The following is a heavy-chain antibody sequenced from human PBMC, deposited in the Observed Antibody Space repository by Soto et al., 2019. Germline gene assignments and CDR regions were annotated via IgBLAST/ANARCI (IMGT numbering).Heavy chain of an antibody. CDR1: GFTFSSYS. V-gene: IGHV3-21*01. CDR2: ISSSSSYI. Sequence: GGSLRLSCAASGFTFSSYSMNWVRQAPGKGLEWVSSISSSSSYIYYADSVKGRFTISRENAKNSLYLQMNSLRAEDTAVYYCARDLPFPYYDFCSCYYTGIHAFYIWGQGTMVTVSS. D-gene: IGHD3-3*01. CDR3: ARDLPFPYYDFCSCYYTGIHAFYI. J-gene: IGHJ3*02.